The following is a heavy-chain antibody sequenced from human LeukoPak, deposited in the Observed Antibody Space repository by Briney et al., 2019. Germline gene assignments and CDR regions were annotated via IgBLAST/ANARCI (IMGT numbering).Heavy chain of an antibody. CDR1: GGSISSSSYY. CDR3: ASISSYYYYYYMDV. V-gene: IGHV4-39*01. J-gene: IGHJ6*03. Sequence: SETLSLTCTVSGGSISSSSYYWGWIRQPPGKGLEWIGSIYYSGSTYYNPSLKSRVTIAVDTSKNQFSLKLSSVTAADTAVYYCASISSYYYYYYMDVWGKGTTVTVSS. D-gene: IGHD6-6*01. CDR2: IYYSGST.